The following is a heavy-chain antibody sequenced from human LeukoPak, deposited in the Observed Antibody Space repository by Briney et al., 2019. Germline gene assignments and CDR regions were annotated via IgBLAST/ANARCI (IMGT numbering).Heavy chain of an antibody. CDR2: IYYSGST. D-gene: IGHD2-21*02. Sequence: SETLSLTCTVSGGSISSYYWSWIRQPPGKGLEWIGYIYYSGSTNYNPSLKSRVTISVDTSKNQFSLKLSSVTAADTAVYYCASHRAYCNGDCYVDYWGQGTLVTVSS. J-gene: IGHJ4*02. CDR1: GGSISSYY. V-gene: IGHV4-59*08. CDR3: ASHRAYCNGDCYVDY.